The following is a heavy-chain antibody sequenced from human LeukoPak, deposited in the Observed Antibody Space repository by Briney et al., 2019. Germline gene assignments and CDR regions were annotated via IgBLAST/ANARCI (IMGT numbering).Heavy chain of an antibody. J-gene: IGHJ4*02. CDR3: TTGWVYYDILTGDLTYFDY. CDR2: ISGSGGST. V-gene: IGHV3-23*01. D-gene: IGHD3-9*01. CDR1: GFTFSSYA. Sequence: GGSLRLSCAASGFTFSSYAMSWVRQAPGKGLEWVSAISGSGGSTYYADSVKGRFTISRDNSKNTLYLQMNSLRAEDTAVYYCTTGWVYYDILTGDLTYFDYWGQGTLVTVSS.